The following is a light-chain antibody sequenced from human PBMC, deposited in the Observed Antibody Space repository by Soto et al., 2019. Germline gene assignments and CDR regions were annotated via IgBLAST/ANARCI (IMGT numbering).Light chain of an antibody. CDR1: QTISSSY. Sequence: EIVLTQSPDTLSLSPGERATLSCRASQTISSSYLAWYQQKPGQAPRLLIHGASSRATGIPDRFSGSGFGTDFTLTTSRLEPEDFAVYYCQQCGDSPERTFGQGTKVEIK. J-gene: IGKJ1*01. CDR2: GAS. V-gene: IGKV3-20*01. CDR3: QQCGDSPERT.